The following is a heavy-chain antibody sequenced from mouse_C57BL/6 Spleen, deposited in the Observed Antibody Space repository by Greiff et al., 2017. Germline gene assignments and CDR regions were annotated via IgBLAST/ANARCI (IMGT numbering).Heavy chain of an antibody. V-gene: IGHV1-26*01. CDR1: GYTFTDYY. Sequence: EVQLQQSGPELVKPGASVKISCKASGYTFTDYYMNWVKQSHGKSLEWIGDINPNNGGTSYNQKFKGKATLTVDKSSSTAYMELRSLTSEDSAVYYGARSPIYYGSSLYYFDYRGQGTTLTVSS. J-gene: IGHJ2*01. CDR2: INPNNGGT. CDR3: ARSPIYYGSSLYYFDY. D-gene: IGHD1-1*01.